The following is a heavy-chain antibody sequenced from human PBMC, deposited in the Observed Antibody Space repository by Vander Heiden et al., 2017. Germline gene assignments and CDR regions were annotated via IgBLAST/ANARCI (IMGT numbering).Heavy chain of an antibody. CDR3: AKEGLWYGGNWFDP. Sequence: EVQLLASGGGLVQPWVSLRVPCDASGFNFRYYAMTWVRQAPGKGLEWVSTISGSGNDADYAGSVKGRFIISRDNSKNTLYLQMNSLRAGDTALYYCAKEGLWYGGNWFDPWGQGTLVTVSS. V-gene: IGHV3-23*01. J-gene: IGHJ5*01. D-gene: IGHD3-10*01. CDR1: GFNFRYYA. CDR2: ISGSGNDA.